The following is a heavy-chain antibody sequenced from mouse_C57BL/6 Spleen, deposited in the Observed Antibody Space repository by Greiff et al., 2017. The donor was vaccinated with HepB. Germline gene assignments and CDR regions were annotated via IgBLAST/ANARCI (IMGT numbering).Heavy chain of an antibody. CDR3: ARGVYDYDFFDY. Sequence: EVQLQESGPVLVKPGASVKMSCKASGYTFTDYYMNWVKQSHGKSLEWIGVINPYNGGTSYNQKFKGKATLTVDKSSSTAYMELNSLTSEDSAVYYCARGVYDYDFFDYWGQGTTLTVSS. V-gene: IGHV1-19*01. CDR1: GYTFTDYY. D-gene: IGHD2-4*01. J-gene: IGHJ2*01. CDR2: INPYNGGT.